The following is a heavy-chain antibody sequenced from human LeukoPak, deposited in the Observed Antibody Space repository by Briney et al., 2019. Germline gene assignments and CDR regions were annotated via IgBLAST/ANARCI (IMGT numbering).Heavy chain of an antibody. CDR1: GGSISSGGYY. J-gene: IGHJ4*02. V-gene: IGHV4-31*03. Sequence: SQTLSLTRTVSGGSISSGGYYWSWIRQHPGKGLEWIGYIYYSGSTYYNPSLKSRVTISVDTSKNQFSLKLSSVTAADTAVYYCVRDAGYGIDHWGQGTLVSVSS. D-gene: IGHD5-18*01. CDR2: IYYSGST. CDR3: VRDAGYGIDH.